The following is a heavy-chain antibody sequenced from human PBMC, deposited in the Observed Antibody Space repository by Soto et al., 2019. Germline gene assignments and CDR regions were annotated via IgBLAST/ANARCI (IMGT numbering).Heavy chain of an antibody. V-gene: IGHV1-69*13. J-gene: IGHJ6*02. CDR2: IVPIYRTA. CDR1: GGTFSSYR. Sequence: SVKVSCKASGGTFSSYRINWVRQAPGQGLEWVGGIVPIYRTADYAQKFQGRVTITADESTSTAYMELSSLRSDDTAVYYCAVGDPGDYYYGMDVWGQGTTVTVSS. D-gene: IGHD3-16*01. CDR3: AVGDPGDYYYGMDV.